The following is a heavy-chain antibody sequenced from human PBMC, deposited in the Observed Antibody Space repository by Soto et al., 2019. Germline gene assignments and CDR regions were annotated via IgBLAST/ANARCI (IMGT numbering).Heavy chain of an antibody. CDR1: GGSMSSHC. Sequence: AETLSLTCTVSGGSMSSHCWTWLRQPPGKGLEWIGYISYSGSTYYNPSLKSRVTISADTSRNQFSLKLSSVIAADTAVYYCARADPDASVGYWGQ. J-gene: IGHJ4*02. D-gene: IGHD3-16*01. CDR2: ISYSGST. V-gene: IGHV4-59*11. CDR3: ARADPDASVGY.